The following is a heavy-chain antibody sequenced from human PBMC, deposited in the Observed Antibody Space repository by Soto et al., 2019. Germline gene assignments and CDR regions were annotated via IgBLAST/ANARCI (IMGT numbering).Heavy chain of an antibody. CDR2: ISSSSTDI. J-gene: IGHJ4*02. CDR3: ARDFTGYFDY. V-gene: IGHV3-11*05. Sequence: GGSLRLSCAASVFTFSDYYMTLIRQAPGEGLEWISYISSSSTDINYADSVKGRFTISRDNAYSKVSLEMNNLRAEDTAVYYCARDFTGYFDYWGQGALVTVYS. CDR1: VFTFSDYY.